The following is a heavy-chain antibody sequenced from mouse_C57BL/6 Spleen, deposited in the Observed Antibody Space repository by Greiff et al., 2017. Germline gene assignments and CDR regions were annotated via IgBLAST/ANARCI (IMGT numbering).Heavy chain of an antibody. D-gene: IGHD2-2*01. CDR3: VGWLYWYFDV. J-gene: IGHJ1*03. V-gene: IGHV10-1*01. CDR2: IRSKSNNYAT. Sequence: EVMLVESGGGLVQPKGSLKLSCAASGFSFNTYAMNWVRQAPGKGLEWVARIRSKSNNYATYYADSVKDRFTISRDDSESMLYLQMNNLKTEDTAMYYCVGWLYWYFDVWGTGTTVTVSS. CDR1: GFSFNTYA.